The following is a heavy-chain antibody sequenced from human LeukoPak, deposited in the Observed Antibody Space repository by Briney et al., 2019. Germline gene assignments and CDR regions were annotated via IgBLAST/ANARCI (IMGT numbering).Heavy chain of an antibody. CDR1: GGSISSYY. J-gene: IGHJ5*02. CDR3: ARSNYDILTGYYL. CDR2: IYYSGST. V-gene: IGHV4-59*01. D-gene: IGHD3-9*01. Sequence: SETLSLTCTVSGGSISSYYWSWIRQPPGKGLERIGYIYYSGSTNYNPSLKSRVTISVDTSKNQFSLKLSSVTAADTAVYYCARSNYDILTGYYLWGQGTLVTVSS.